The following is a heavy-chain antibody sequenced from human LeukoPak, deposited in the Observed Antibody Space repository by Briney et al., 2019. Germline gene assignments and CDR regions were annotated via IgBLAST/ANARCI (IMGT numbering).Heavy chain of an antibody. CDR2: ISSSGSTM. CDR1: GFTFSSYE. CDR3: ARVRGDY. J-gene: IGHJ4*02. D-gene: IGHD3-16*01. Sequence: TGGSLILSCAASGFTFSSYEINWVRQAPGRGLEWVSYISSSGSTMYYADSVRGRFTISRDNAKNSLYLQMNSPRAEDTAVYYCARVRGDYWGQGTLVTVSS. V-gene: IGHV3-48*03.